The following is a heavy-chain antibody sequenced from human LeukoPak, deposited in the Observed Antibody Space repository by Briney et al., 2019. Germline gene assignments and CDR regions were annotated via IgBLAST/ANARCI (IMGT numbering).Heavy chain of an antibody. D-gene: IGHD6-6*01. Sequence: ASVKVSCKASGYTFTSYGFSWLRPAPGQGLEWMGWISAYNGNTNYAQKLQGRVTMTTHTSTSTAYMELRSLRSDDTAVYYCARDLGAARPNWFDPRGQGTLVTVSS. CDR2: ISAYNGNT. V-gene: IGHV1-18*01. CDR1: GYTFTSYG. J-gene: IGHJ5*02. CDR3: ARDLGAARPNWFDP.